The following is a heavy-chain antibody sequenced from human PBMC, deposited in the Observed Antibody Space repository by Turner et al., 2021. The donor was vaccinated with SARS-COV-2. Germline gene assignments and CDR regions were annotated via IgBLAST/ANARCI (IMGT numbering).Heavy chain of an antibody. V-gene: IGHV4-59*01. CDR3: ARELRFNWLDS. CDR2: IYYRGST. Sequence: QVQLQESGPGLVTPSETLSLTCTVSGGSISSDFWSWIRQPPGKGLEWIGYIYYRGSTNYNPSLKSRVTMSVDTSKNQFSLKLRSVTAADTAVYYCARELRFNWLDSWGQGTLVTVSS. CDR1: GGSISSDF. J-gene: IGHJ5*01. D-gene: IGHD3-3*01.